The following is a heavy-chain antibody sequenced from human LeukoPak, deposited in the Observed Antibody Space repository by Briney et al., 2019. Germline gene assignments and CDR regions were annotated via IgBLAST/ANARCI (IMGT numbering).Heavy chain of an antibody. Sequence: GGSLRLSCAASGFSFSKYWMHWVRQTPGEGLVWVARIKEDGTYTSYADSVKGRFTISRDNARNTVFLQMNSLRAEDTAVYYCSKKFGMGITSGDDFDFWGQGTLVTVSS. J-gene: IGHJ4*02. CDR2: IKEDGTYT. CDR1: GFSFSKYW. D-gene: IGHD3-10*01. V-gene: IGHV3-74*01. CDR3: SKKFGMGITSGDDFDF.